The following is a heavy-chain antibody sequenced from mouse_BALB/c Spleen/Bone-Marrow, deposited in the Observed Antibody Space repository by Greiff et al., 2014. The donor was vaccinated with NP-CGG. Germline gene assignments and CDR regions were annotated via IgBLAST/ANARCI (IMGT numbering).Heavy chain of an antibody. D-gene: IGHD2-1*01. CDR3: ARDGLYGNYAMDY. Sequence: VKLQESGPGLVAPSQSLSITCTVSGFSLTSYGVHWVRQPPGKGLEWLGVIWAGGSTNYNSALMSRLSISKDNSKSQVFLKMNSLQTGDTAMYYCARDGLYGNYAMDYWGQGTSVTVSS. J-gene: IGHJ4*01. V-gene: IGHV2-9*02. CDR1: GFSLTSYG. CDR2: IWAGGST.